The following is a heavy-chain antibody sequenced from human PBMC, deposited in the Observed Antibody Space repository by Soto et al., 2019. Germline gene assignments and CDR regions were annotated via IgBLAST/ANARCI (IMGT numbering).Heavy chain of an antibody. D-gene: IGHD5-12*01. J-gene: IGHJ4*02. CDR3: ARALHYCAYDGGQKLPSDY. V-gene: IGHV4-31*03. Sequence: TLSLTCTVSGGSISSGGYYWSWIRQHPGKGLEWIGYIYYSGSTYYNPSLKSRVTISVDTSKNQFSLKLSSVTAADTAVDYCARALHYCAYDGGQKLPSDYWGQGTLVTVSS. CDR2: IYYSGST. CDR1: GGSISSGGYY.